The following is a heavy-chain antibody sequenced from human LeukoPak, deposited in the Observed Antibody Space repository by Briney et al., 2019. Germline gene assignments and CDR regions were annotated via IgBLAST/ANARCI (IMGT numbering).Heavy chain of an antibody. V-gene: IGHV4-38-2*01. CDR1: GFTFSAYS. CDR2: IYCSGST. CDR3: ARTWIPVPFDY. Sequence: GSLRLSCAASGFTFSAYSMNWIRQPPGKGLEWIGSIYCSGSTYYNPSLKSRVTKSVDTSKTQFSLKLSSVTAADTAVYYCARTWIPVPFDYWGQGTLVTVSS. D-gene: IGHD5-18*01. J-gene: IGHJ4*02.